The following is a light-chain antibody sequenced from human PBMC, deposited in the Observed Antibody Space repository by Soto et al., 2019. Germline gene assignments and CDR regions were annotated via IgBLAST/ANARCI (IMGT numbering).Light chain of an antibody. Sequence: DIQMTQSPSTLSASVGDRVTITCRASQSISSWLAWHQQKPGKDSNVLINVASTLRSGVPSRFSGSGSGTDFNLTINSLQTEDFATYLCQQSFTTTLTFGGGTKVDIK. CDR3: QQSFTTTLT. J-gene: IGKJ4*01. CDR2: VAS. CDR1: QSISSW. V-gene: IGKV1-39*01.